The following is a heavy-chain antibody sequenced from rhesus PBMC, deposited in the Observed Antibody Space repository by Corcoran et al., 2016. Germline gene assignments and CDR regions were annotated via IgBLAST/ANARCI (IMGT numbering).Heavy chain of an antibody. J-gene: IGHJ6*01. CDR1: GGSISDSYR. V-gene: IGHV4S10*01. CDR2: IYGSSTST. Sequence: QVQLQESGPGVVKPSETLSLTCAVSGGSISDSYRWSWIRQPPGKGLEWIGYIYGSSTSTNYNPALRSRVTISKDTSKNQFSLKLSSVTAADTAVYYCTKDQSGYCSSTYCSSEYGLDSWGQGVVVTVSS. CDR3: TKDQSGYCSSTYCSSEYGLDS. D-gene: IGHD2-15*01.